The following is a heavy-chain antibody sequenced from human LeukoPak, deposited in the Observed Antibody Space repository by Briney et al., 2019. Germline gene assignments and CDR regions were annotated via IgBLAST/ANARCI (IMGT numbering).Heavy chain of an antibody. J-gene: IGHJ2*01. CDR1: GGSFSGYY. CDR2: INHSGST. Sequence: PSETLSLTCAVYGGSFSGYYWSWIRQPPGKGLEWIGEINHSGSTNYNPSLKSRVTISVDTSKNQFSLKLSSVTAADTAVYYCAREGAKEVLWFGELLSTGYFDLWGRGTLVTVSS. D-gene: IGHD3-10*01. CDR3: AREGAKEVLWFGELLSTGYFDL. V-gene: IGHV4-34*01.